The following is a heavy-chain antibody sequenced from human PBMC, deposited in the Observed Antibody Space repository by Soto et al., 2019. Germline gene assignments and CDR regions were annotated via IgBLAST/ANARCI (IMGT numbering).Heavy chain of an antibody. D-gene: IGHD6-6*01. Sequence: SETLSLTCSIYSGSFSGFYWSWIRQPPGKRLEWIGEISQSGSTNYNPSLKSRVSISVDTSKNQFSLNLTSVTAADTAAYYCARAPKVSGSSQTRPDFWGQGALVTVSS. J-gene: IGHJ4*02. CDR1: SGSFSGFY. CDR3: ARAPKVSGSSQTRPDF. CDR2: ISQSGST. V-gene: IGHV4-34*01.